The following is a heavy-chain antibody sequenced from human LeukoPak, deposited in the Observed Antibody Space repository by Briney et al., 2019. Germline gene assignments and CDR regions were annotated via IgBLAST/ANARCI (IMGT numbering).Heavy chain of an antibody. CDR3: ARVDYGDYGLEY. J-gene: IGHJ4*02. V-gene: IGHV3-66*01. D-gene: IGHD4-17*01. Sequence: GGSLRLSCAASGFTFSSHAMSWVRQAPGKGLEWVSVIYSGGSTYYADSVKGRFTISRDNSKNTLYLQMNSLRAEDTAVYYCARVDYGDYGLEYWGQGTLVTVSS. CDR2: IYSGGST. CDR1: GFTFSSHA.